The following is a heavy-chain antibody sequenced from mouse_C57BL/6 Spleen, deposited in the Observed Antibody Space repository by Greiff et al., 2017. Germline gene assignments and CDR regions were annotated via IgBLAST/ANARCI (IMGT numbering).Heavy chain of an antibody. D-gene: IGHD1-1*01. Sequence: QVQLQQSGAELAKPGASVKLSCKASGYTFTSYWMHWVKQRPGQGLEWIGYINPSSGYTKYNQKFKDKATLTVDKSSSTAYMQLSRLTCADSAVYYCASYGSGHYCCDYWGQGTTLTVSS. J-gene: IGHJ2*01. CDR3: ASYGSGHYCCDY. V-gene: IGHV1-7*01. CDR2: INPSSGYT. CDR1: GYTFTSYW.